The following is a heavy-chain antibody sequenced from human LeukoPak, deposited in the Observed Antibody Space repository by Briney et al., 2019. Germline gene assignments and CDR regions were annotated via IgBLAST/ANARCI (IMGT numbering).Heavy chain of an antibody. D-gene: IGHD4-17*01. CDR2: ITSSSSYK. V-gene: IGHV3-21*01. J-gene: IGHJ4*02. CDR1: GFTFSSYS. Sequence: PGGSLRLSCAASGFTFSSYSMNWVRQAPGKGLEWVSSITSSSSYKYYADSVKGRFTISRDNAKNSLYLQMNSLRAEDTAVYYCARETGSAVGSTDFDYWGQGTLVTVSS. CDR3: ARETGSAVGSTDFDY.